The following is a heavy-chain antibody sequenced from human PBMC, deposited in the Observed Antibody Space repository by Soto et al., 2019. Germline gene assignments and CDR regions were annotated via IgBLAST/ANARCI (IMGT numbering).Heavy chain of an antibody. V-gene: IGHV1-8*01. CDR2: MNPNSGNT. Sequence: GAPVKVSCKASGYTFTSYDINWVRKETGQGLEGMGWMNPNSGNTGYAQKFQGRVPMTRNTPISTAYMGLRSLRSEGTAVFYFGRVGRATVKREEYTGLDPWAKGTLFTVSS. CDR1: GYTFTSYD. CDR3: GRVGRATVKREEYTGLDP. D-gene: IGHD4-4*01. J-gene: IGHJ5*02.